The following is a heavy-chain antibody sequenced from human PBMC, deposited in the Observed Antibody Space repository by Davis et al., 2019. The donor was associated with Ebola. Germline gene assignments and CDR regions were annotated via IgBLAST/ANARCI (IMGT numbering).Heavy chain of an antibody. Sequence: GESLKISCKGSGYSFTSYWIGWVRQMPGKGLEWMGIIYAGDSDTRYSPSFQGQVTIAADKSINTAYLQWSSLKASDTAVYYCARCRSLGSYYYMDVWGNGTSVTVSS. CDR1: GYSFTSYW. J-gene: IGHJ6*03. D-gene: IGHD3-10*01. V-gene: IGHV5-51*06. CDR2: IYAGDSDT. CDR3: ARCRSLGSYYYMDV.